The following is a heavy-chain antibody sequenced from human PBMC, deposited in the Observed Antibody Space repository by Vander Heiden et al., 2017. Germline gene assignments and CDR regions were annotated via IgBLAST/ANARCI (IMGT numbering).Heavy chain of an antibody. D-gene: IGHD2-2*01. CDR2: ISYDGSNK. CDR1: GFTSSSYA. V-gene: IGHV3-30-3*01. Sequence: QVQLVDSGGAAVEPGRSLRLPCAASGFTSSSYAMPCVGRAPGKGLEWVAVISYDGSNKYYAASVKGRFTISRDNPKNTLYLQMNSLRAEDTAVYYCARDQTRGYCSSTSCYFRWFDPWGQGPLVTVSS. J-gene: IGHJ5*02. CDR3: ARDQTRGYCSSTSCYFRWFDP.